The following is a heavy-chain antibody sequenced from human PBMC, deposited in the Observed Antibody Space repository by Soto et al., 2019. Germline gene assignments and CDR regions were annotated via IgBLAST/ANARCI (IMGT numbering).Heavy chain of an antibody. CDR1: GFTFSSYA. D-gene: IGHD6-19*01. Sequence: GGSLRLSCAASGFTFSSYAMSWFRQAPGKGLEWVSAISGSGGSTYYADSVKGRFTISRDNSKNTLYLQMNSLRAEDTAVYYCAKAGGWSPYYFDYWGQGTLVTVSS. CDR2: ISGSGGST. CDR3: AKAGGWSPYYFDY. V-gene: IGHV3-23*01. J-gene: IGHJ4*02.